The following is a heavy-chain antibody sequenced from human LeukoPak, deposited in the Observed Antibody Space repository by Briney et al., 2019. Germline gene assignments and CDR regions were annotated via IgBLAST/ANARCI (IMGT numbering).Heavy chain of an antibody. Sequence: PSETLSLTCTVSGGSISSGGYYWTWIRQHPGKGLEWIGYISYSGSTYYNPSLKSRVTISVDTSKNQFSLNLSSVTAADTAVYYCARDLAPEHWGQGTLVTVSS. CDR2: ISYSGST. J-gene: IGHJ1*01. CDR1: GGSISSGGYY. CDR3: ARDLAPEH. V-gene: IGHV4-31*03.